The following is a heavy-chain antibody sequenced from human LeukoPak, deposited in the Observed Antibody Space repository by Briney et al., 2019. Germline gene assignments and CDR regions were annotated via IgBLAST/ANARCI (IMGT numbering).Heavy chain of an antibody. CDR1: GFTFSSYS. J-gene: IGHJ4*02. Sequence: PGGSLRLSCAASGFTFSSYSMNWVRQAPGKGLEWVANIKQDGSEKYYVDSVKGRFTISRDNAKNSLYLQMNTLRPEDTAVYYCARERQNKDFWSGGDYWGQGPWSPSPQ. V-gene: IGHV3-7*01. CDR3: ARERQNKDFWSGGDY. D-gene: IGHD3-3*01. CDR2: IKQDGSEK.